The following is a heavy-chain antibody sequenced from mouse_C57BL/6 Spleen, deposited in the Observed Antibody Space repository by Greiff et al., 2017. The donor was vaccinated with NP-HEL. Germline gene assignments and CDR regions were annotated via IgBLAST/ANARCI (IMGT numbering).Heavy chain of an antibody. CDR1: GFNITDDY. D-gene: IGHD4-1*01. CDR2: IDPENGDT. CDR3: TTSANWDVWFAY. V-gene: IGHV14-4*01. Sequence: EVQLQQSGAELVRPGASVKLSCTASGFNITDDYMHWVKQRPEQGLEWIGWIDPENGDTEYASKFQGKATITADTSSNTAYLQLSSLTSEDTAVYYCTTSANWDVWFAYWGQGTLVTVSA. J-gene: IGHJ3*01.